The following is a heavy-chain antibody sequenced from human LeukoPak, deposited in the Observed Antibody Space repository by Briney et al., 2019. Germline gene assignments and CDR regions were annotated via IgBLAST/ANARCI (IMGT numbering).Heavy chain of an antibody. CDR2: ISGSGGST. D-gene: IGHD5-18*01. J-gene: IGHJ4*02. CDR3: AKMTGYSYGFFDY. Sequence: PGGSLRLSCAASGFTFSSYAMDWVRQAPGKGLEWVSAISGSGGSTYYADSVKGRFTISRDNSKNTLYLQMNSLRAEDTAVYYCAKMTGYSYGFFDYWGQGTLVTVSS. V-gene: IGHV3-23*01. CDR1: GFTFSSYA.